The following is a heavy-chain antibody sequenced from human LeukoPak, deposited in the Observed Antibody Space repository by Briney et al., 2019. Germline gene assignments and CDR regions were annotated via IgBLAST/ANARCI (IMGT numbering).Heavy chain of an antibody. D-gene: IGHD5-18*01. Sequence: PAAVLRLSCAASWFTASSNYMSWGRQAPPEGLEWGSLIYSGGSTYYADSGQGRFTISRDNSKNTVYLQMNSLRAEDTAVYYCARVRYSSGIHQGAFDIWGEGTIVTVSS. CDR2: IYSGGST. J-gene: IGHJ3*02. CDR1: WFTASSNY. V-gene: IGHV3-53*01. CDR3: ARVRYSSGIHQGAFDI.